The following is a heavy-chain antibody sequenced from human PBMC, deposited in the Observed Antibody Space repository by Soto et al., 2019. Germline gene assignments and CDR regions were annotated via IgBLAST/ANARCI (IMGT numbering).Heavy chain of an antibody. CDR2: INHSGNT. V-gene: IGHV4-34*01. D-gene: IGHD1-26*01. Sequence: QVQLQQWGAGLLKPSETLSLTCAVYGKSLSGYYWSWIRQPPGKALEWIGEINHSGNTNYNPSLKRRVTISVDTSTNQLFLNLSSVTAADTAMYYCARHHVRGRTIAGAAEFWGQGTLVTVSS. CDR3: ARHHVRGRTIAGAAEF. J-gene: IGHJ4*02. CDR1: GKSLSGYY.